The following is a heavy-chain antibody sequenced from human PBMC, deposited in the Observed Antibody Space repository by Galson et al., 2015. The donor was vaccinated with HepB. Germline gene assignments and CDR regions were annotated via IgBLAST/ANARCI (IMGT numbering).Heavy chain of an antibody. CDR1: GFTYSNYW. CDR3: ARGWDIEVTANFDY. V-gene: IGHV3-7*03. J-gene: IGHJ4*02. CDR2: IKYDGSEK. D-gene: IGHD2-21*02. Sequence: SLRLSCAVSGFTYSNYWMSWVRQAPGRGLEWVANIKYDGSEKYYVRSVEGRFTVSRDNAQNSLYLHMSSLRAEDTAVYYCARGWDIEVTANFDYRGQGALVGVSS.